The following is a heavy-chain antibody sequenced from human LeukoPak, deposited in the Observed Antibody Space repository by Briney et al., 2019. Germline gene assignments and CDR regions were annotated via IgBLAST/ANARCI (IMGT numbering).Heavy chain of an antibody. V-gene: IGHV4-59*11. CDR2: IYYSGST. CDR1: GGSISSHY. Sequence: SETLSLTCTVSGGSISSHYWSWIRQPPGKGLEWIGYIYYSGSTNYNPALKTRVNISVDTSKHQFSLKLSSVTAADTAVSYCASLFGLWGRGTLVTVSS. CDR3: ASLFGL. J-gene: IGHJ2*01.